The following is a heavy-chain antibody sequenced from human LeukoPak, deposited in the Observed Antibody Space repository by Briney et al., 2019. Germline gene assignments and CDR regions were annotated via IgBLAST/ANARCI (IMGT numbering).Heavy chain of an antibody. CDR3: ARGLEDGDLGY. J-gene: IGHJ4*02. CDR1: GGSFSGYY. D-gene: IGHD4-17*01. Sequence: KASETLSLTCAVYGGSFSGYYWSWIRQPPGKGLEWIGEINHSGSTNYNPSLKSRVTISVDTSKNQFSLKLSSVTAADTAVYYCARGLEDGDLGYWGQGTLVTVSS. CDR2: INHSGST. V-gene: IGHV4-34*01.